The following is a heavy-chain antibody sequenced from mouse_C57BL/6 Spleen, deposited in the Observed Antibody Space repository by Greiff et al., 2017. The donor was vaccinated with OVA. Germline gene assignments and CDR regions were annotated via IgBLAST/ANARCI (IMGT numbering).Heavy chain of an antibody. CDR2: IYPRSGNT. CDR3: ARRRYYDDPSYAMDY. CDR1: GYTFTSYG. D-gene: IGHD2-13*01. Sequence: VQLQQSGAELARPGASVKLSCKASGYTFTSYGISWVKQRTGQGLEWIGEIYPRSGNTYYNEKFKGKATLTADKSSSTAYMELRSLTSEDSAVYFSARRRYYDDPSYAMDYWGQGTSVTVSS. J-gene: IGHJ4*01. V-gene: IGHV1-81*01.